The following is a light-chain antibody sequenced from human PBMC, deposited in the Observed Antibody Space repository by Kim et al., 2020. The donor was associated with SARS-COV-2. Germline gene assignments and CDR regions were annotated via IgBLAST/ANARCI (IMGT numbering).Light chain of an antibody. V-gene: IGLV3-19*01. J-gene: IGLJ2*01. CDR3: NSQDRNHWL. Sequence: SSELTQDPVVSVALGQTVRITCQGDSLRRHSPSWFQQKPGQAPVLVSYGDNNRPSGIPGRFSASTSGSTASLTIAGAQAEDEADYYCNSQDRNHWLFGGGTQLTVL. CDR1: SLRRHS. CDR2: GDN.